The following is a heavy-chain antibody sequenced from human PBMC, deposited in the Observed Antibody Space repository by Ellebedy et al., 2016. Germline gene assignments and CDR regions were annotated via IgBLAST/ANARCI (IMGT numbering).Heavy chain of an antibody. CDR1: GFTFSSYW. CDR3: AREIYDFWSGYTLWGSYYYYYGMDV. CDR2: INSDGSST. D-gene: IGHD3-3*01. J-gene: IGHJ6*02. V-gene: IGHV3-74*01. Sequence: GESLKISCAASGFTFSSYWMHWVRQAPGKGLVWVSRINSDGSSTSYADSVKGRFTISRDNAKNTLYLQMNSLRAEDTAVYYCAREIYDFWSGYTLWGSYYYYYGMDVWGQGTTVTVSS.